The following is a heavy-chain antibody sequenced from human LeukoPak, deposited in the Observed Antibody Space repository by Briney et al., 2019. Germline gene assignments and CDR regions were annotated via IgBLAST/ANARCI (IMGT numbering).Heavy chain of an antibody. D-gene: IGHD6-13*01. Sequence: GGSLRLSCTASGFTFGDYAMSWVRQAPGKGLEWVGFIRSKAYGGTTEYAAPVKGRFTISRDDSKSIAYLQMNSLKTKDTAVYYCSRVRYSSSWYVGYSCDYWGQGTLVTVSS. V-gene: IGHV3-49*04. CDR3: SRVRYSSSWYVGYSCDY. J-gene: IGHJ4*02. CDR1: GFTFGDYA. CDR2: IRSKAYGGTT.